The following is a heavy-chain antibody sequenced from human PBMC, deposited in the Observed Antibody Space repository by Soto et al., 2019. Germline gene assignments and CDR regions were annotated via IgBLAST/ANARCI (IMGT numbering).Heavy chain of an antibody. CDR3: AKSRVFIGAIVTLLDS. D-gene: IGHD3-16*02. Sequence: GGSLRLSCATSGFTLSSYAMVWVRQAAEKGLEWVASISNNGDTAYYADSVKGRFTISRGNSENTLYLQMNGLRADDTALYFCAKSRVFIGAIVTLLDSWGQGTQVT. CDR1: GFTLSSYA. V-gene: IGHV3-23*01. J-gene: IGHJ4*02. CDR2: ISNNGDTA.